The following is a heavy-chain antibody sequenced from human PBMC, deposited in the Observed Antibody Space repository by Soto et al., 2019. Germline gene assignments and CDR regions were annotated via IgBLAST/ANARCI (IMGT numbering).Heavy chain of an antibody. CDR3: ARDPGIAAAGKIYYYGMDV. D-gene: IGHD6-13*01. J-gene: IGHJ6*02. Sequence: GGSLRLSCAASGFTFSSYGMHWVRQAPGKGLEWVAVIWYDGSNKYYADSVKGRFTISRDNSKNTLYLQMNSLRAEDTAVYYCARDPGIAAAGKIYYYGMDVWGQGTTVTVSS. CDR2: IWYDGSNK. V-gene: IGHV3-33*01. CDR1: GFTFSSYG.